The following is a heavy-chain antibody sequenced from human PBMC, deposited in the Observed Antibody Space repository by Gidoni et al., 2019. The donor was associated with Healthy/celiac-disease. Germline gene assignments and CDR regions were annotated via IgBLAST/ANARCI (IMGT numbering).Heavy chain of an antibody. Sequence: QVQLVESGGGVVQPGRSLRLSCAASGFTFSSYGMHWVRQAPGKGLEWVAVIWYDGSNKYYADSVKGRFTISRDNSKNTLYLQMNSLRAEDTAVYYCARDFRYPRANYDYVWGSYLRVPFGMDVWGQGTTVTVSS. J-gene: IGHJ6*02. V-gene: IGHV3-33*01. CDR1: GFTFSSYG. D-gene: IGHD3-16*02. CDR3: ARDFRYPRANYDYVWGSYLRVPFGMDV. CDR2: IWYDGSNK.